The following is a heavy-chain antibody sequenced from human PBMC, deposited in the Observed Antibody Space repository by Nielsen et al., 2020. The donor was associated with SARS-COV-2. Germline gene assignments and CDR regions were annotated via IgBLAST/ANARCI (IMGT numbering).Heavy chain of an antibody. CDR2: IYYSGST. Sequence: SETLSLTCTVSGGSISSYYWSWIRQPPGKGLEWIGYIYYSGSTNYNPSLKSRVTISVDTSKNQFSLKLSSVTAADTAVYYYARGVTTVTMRFDYWGQGTLVTVSS. CDR1: GGSISSYY. J-gene: IGHJ4*02. V-gene: IGHV4-59*01. CDR3: ARGVTTVTMRFDY. D-gene: IGHD4-17*01.